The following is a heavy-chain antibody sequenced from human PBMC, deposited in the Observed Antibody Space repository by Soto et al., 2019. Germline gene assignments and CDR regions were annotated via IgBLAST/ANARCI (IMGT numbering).Heavy chain of an antibody. CDR1: GGSISNGGYY. CDR2: IYFSGST. V-gene: IGHV4-31*11. J-gene: IGHJ6*03. Sequence: QLHLQESGPGLVKPSQTLSLTCAVSGGSISNGGYYWSWIRQHPGKGLEWIGSIYFSGSTYYNPSLKSRVTISVATPKNQFSLKLSSVTAADTAVYYCARDSHSQQPNHRWGGGYMDGWGKGTTVKVSS. CDR3: ARDSHSQQPNHRWGGGYMDG. D-gene: IGHD6-13*01.